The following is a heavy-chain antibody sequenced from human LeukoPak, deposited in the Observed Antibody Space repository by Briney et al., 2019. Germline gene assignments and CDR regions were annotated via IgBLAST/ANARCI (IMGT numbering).Heavy chain of an antibody. J-gene: IGHJ4*02. CDR1: GGSISSSSYY. CDR2: IYYSGST. Sequence: SETLSLTCTVSGGSISSSSYYWGWIRQPPGKGLEWLGSIYYSGSTYYNPSLKSRVTISVDTSKNQFSLKLRSVTAADTAVYFCARRSGYDLLDSWGQGTLVTVSS. D-gene: IGHD5-12*01. V-gene: IGHV4-39*01. CDR3: ARRSGYDLLDS.